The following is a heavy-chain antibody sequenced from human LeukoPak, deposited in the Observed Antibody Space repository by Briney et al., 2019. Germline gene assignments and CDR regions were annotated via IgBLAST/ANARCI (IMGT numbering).Heavy chain of an antibody. V-gene: IGHV3-53*01. CDR3: ARALQIDYYDSSGYNY. CDR2: IYSGGST. Sequence: GGSLRLSCAASGFTVSINYMSWVRQAPGKGLEWVSVIYSGGSTYYADSVKGRFTISRDNSKNTLYLQMNSLRAEDTPVYYCARALQIDYYDSSGYNYWGQGTLVTVSS. D-gene: IGHD3-22*01. CDR1: GFTVSINY. J-gene: IGHJ4*02.